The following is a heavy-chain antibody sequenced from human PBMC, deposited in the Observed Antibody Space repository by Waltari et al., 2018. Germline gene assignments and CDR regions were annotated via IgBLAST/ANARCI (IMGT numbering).Heavy chain of an antibody. Sequence: QVQLVQSGAEVKKPGASVKVSCKASGYTFTSYAMHWVRQAPGQRLEGMGWINAGNGNTKYSQKFQGRVTITRDTSESTAYMELSSLRSEDTAVYYCARGVAAAGTDWFDPWGQGTLVTVSS. CDR1: GYTFTSYA. V-gene: IGHV1-3*01. J-gene: IGHJ5*02. CDR2: INAGNGNT. D-gene: IGHD6-13*01. CDR3: ARGVAAAGTDWFDP.